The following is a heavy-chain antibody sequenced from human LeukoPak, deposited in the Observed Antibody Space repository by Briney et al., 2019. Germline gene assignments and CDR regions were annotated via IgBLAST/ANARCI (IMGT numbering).Heavy chain of an antibody. Sequence: GGSLRLSCVASGFTFSDYWMSWVRQAPGKGLEWVANTHGSEKYYVDSVKGRFTISRDNAKNSLYLQMNSLRAEDTAMYYCARETPYGSLTFDYWGQGTLVTVSS. CDR3: ARETPYGSLTFDY. CDR2: THGSEK. D-gene: IGHD3-10*01. J-gene: IGHJ4*02. CDR1: GFTFSDYW. V-gene: IGHV3-7*03.